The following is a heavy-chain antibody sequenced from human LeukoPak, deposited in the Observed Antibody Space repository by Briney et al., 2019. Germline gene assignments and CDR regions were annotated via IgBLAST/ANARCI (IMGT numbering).Heavy chain of an antibody. Sequence: SETLSLTCTVSGGSISSSSYYWGWIRQPPGKGLEWIGSTYYSGSTYYNPSLKSRVTISVDTSKNQFSLKLSSVTAADTAVYYCARSRREYYYDSSGYFFDYWGQGTLVTVSS. CDR2: TYYSGST. D-gene: IGHD3-22*01. CDR1: GGSISSSSYY. CDR3: ARSRREYYYDSSGYFFDY. V-gene: IGHV4-39*01. J-gene: IGHJ4*02.